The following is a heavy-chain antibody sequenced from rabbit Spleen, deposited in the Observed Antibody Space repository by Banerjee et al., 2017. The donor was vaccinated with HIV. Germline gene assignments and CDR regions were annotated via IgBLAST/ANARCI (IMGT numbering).Heavy chain of an antibody. CDR3: ARERAIDNTYPNL. D-gene: IGHD7-1*01. Sequence: QEQLEESGGDLVKPEGSLTLTCTASGFSFSSGYYMCWVRQAPGKGLEWIGCIYPTNGHTYYANWAKGRFTISKTSSTTVTLQMTSLTAAETATYFCARERAIDNTYPNLWGQGTLVTVS. CDR1: GFSFSSGYY. J-gene: IGHJ4*01. V-gene: IGHV1S45*01. CDR2: IYPTNGHT.